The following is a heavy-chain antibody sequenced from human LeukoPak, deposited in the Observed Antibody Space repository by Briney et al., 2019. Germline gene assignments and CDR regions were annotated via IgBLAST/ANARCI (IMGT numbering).Heavy chain of an antibody. J-gene: IGHJ4*02. Sequence: GGSLRLSCAAPGFTFSSYGMHWVRQAPGKGLEWVAVISYDGSNKYYADSVKGRFTISRDNSKNTLYLQMNSLRAEDTAVYYCAKAPLYDDYVWGSYGIDYWGQGTLVTVSS. CDR3: AKAPLYDDYVWGSYGIDY. D-gene: IGHD3-16*01. V-gene: IGHV3-30*18. CDR1: GFTFSSYG. CDR2: ISYDGSNK.